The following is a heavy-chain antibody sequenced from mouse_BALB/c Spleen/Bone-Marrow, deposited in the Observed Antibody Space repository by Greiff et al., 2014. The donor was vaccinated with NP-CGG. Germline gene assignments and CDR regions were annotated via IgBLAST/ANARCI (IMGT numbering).Heavy chain of an antibody. CDR3: ARRVYGCQVFDV. Sequence: EVKVEESGGGLVQPGGSRKLSCAASGFTFSSFGMHWVRQAPEKGLEWVAYISGGSSTICYADTVKGRPTISRDNPKNTLFLQMSILRSEDTAMYYCARRVYGCQVFDVWGAGTTLTVSS. D-gene: IGHD2-2*01. CDR2: ISGGSSTI. V-gene: IGHV5-17*02. CDR1: GFTFSSFG. J-gene: IGHJ1*01.